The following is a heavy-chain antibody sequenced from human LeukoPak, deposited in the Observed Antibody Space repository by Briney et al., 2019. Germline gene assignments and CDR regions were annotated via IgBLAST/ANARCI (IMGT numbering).Heavy chain of an antibody. CDR2: ISYDGSNK. CDR3: ARDRYSNYGYDYYGMDV. J-gene: IGHJ6*02. V-gene: IGHV3-30-3*01. CDR1: GFTFSSYA. Sequence: GRSLRLSCAASGFTFSSYAMHWVRQAPGKGLEWVAVISYDGSNKYYADSVKGRFTISRDNSKNTLYLQMNSLRAEDTAVYYCARDRYSNYGYDYYGMDVWSQGTTVTVSS. D-gene: IGHD4-11*01.